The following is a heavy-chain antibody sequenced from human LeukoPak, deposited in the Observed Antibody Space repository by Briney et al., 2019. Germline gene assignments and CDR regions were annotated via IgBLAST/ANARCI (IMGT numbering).Heavy chain of an antibody. V-gene: IGHV3-30*18. CDR3: AKDQRYYYGSGSLTRADRYYYYYYGMDV. D-gene: IGHD3-10*01. Sequence: PGRSLRLSCAASGFTFSSYGMHRVRQAPGKGLEWVAVISYDGSNKYYADSVKGRFTISRDNSKNTLYLQMNSLRAEDTAVYYCAKDQRYYYGSGSLTRADRYYYYYYGMDVWGQGTTVTVSS. CDR2: ISYDGSNK. CDR1: GFTFSSYG. J-gene: IGHJ6*02.